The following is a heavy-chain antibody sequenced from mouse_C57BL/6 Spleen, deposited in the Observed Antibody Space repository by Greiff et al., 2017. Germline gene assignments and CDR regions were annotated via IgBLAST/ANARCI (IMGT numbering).Heavy chain of an antibody. CDR3: ARGGCYFDY. J-gene: IGHJ2*01. V-gene: IGHV1-72*01. CDR1: GYTFTSYW. Sequence: QVQLQQPGAELVKPGASVKLSCKASGYTFTSYWMHWVKQRPGRGLEWIGRIHPNSGGTKYNEKFKSKATLTVDKTSSTAYMQRSSLTAEDAAVYYCARGGCYFDYWGQGTTLTVSS. CDR2: IHPNSGGT.